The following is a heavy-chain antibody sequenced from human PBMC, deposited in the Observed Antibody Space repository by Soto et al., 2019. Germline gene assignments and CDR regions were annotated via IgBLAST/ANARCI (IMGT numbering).Heavy chain of an antibody. CDR2: LYYGGT. D-gene: IGHD3-22*01. CDR1: GVSVSNTTQD. V-gene: IGHV4-61*01. CDR3: VRELGLNARPDDKYYYYALDV. J-gene: IGHJ6*01. Sequence: EVLALSSEDSGVSVSNTTQDVTWVRQPPVKGGEWIGFLYYGGTNSNPSLKSRLTVALDTSKNQISLNLSSVTAADHAVYYCVRELGLNARPDDKYYYYALDVSGQGTTVT.